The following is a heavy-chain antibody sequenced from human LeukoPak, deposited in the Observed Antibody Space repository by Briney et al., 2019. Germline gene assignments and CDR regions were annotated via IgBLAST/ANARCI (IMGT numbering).Heavy chain of an antibody. CDR1: GGTFSSYA. CDR2: IIPIFGTA. Sequence: ASVKVSCKASGGTFSSYAISWVRQAPGQGLEWMGGIIPIFGTANYAQKFQGRVTITTDESTSTAYMELSSLRSEDTAVYYCATALLRYCSSTSCYYGGFDYWGQGTLVTVSS. J-gene: IGHJ4*02. D-gene: IGHD2-2*01. CDR3: ATALLRYCSSTSCYYGGFDY. V-gene: IGHV1-69*05.